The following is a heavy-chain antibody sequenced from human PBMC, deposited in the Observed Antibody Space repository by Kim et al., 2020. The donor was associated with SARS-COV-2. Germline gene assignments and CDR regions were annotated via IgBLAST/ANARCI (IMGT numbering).Heavy chain of an antibody. CDR2: ISYDGSNK. Sequence: GGSLRLSCAASGFTFSSYAMHWVRQAPGKGLEWVAVISYDGSNKYYADSVKGRFTISRDNSKNTLYLQMNSLRAEDTAVYYCARDLLLWFGEGAFDIWGQGTMVTVSS. V-gene: IGHV3-30*04. CDR3: ARDLLLWFGEGAFDI. D-gene: IGHD3-10*01. CDR1: GFTFSSYA. J-gene: IGHJ3*02.